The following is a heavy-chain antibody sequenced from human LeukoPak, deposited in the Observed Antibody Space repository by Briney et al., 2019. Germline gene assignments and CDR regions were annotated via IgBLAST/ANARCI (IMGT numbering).Heavy chain of an antibody. CDR2: ISSGSKYI. V-gene: IGHV3-21*01. D-gene: IGHD5-18*01. Sequence: PGGSLRLSCTASGFSFSSYSMNWVRQAPGKGLELVSSISSGSKYIYNADSLKGRFTISRDNAKNSLYLQMNSLRAEDTAVYYCARALSYSYGSMDFWGQGTLVIVSS. CDR1: GFSFSSYS. J-gene: IGHJ4*02. CDR3: ARALSYSYGSMDF.